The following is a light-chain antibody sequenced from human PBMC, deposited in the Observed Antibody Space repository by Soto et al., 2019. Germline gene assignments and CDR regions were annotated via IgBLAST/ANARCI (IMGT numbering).Light chain of an antibody. CDR2: HTN. CDR1: SGSVSTTYY. V-gene: IGLV8-61*01. J-gene: IGLJ3*02. CDR3: VLYMGSGIWV. Sequence: QTVVTQEPSFSVSPGGTVTLTCGLSSGSVSTTYYPSWYQLTPGQAPRTLIYHTNTRSSGVPDRFSGSILGNKAALTITGAQADDDSDYSCVLYMGSGIWVFGGGTKLTVL.